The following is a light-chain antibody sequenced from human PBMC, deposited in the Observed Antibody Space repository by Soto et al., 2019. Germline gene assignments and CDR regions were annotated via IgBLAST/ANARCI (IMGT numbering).Light chain of an antibody. Sequence: EIVLTQSPATLSLSPGERATPSCRASQNVANYLDWYQQKPGQAPGRLIHGASNRASGVPARFSGSGSGTDFTLSISRLEPEDFAVYYCQQYGGSPRTFGQGTKVDIK. CDR2: GAS. CDR3: QQYGGSPRT. V-gene: IGKV3-20*01. CDR1: QNVANY. J-gene: IGKJ1*01.